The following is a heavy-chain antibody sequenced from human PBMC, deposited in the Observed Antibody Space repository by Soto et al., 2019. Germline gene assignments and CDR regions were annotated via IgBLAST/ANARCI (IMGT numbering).Heavy chain of an antibody. J-gene: IGHJ5*02. CDR1: GGSVSSGSYY. D-gene: IGHD3-3*01. Sequence: AETLSLTCTVSGGSVSSGSYYWICIRQPPGKGLEWIGYIYYSGSTDYNPSLKSRVTISVDTSKNQFSLRLSSVTAADTAVYYCATRITVFGLLIPPFDPWGQGTQVTVSS. CDR3: ATRITVFGLLIPPFDP. CDR2: IYYSGST. V-gene: IGHV4-61*01.